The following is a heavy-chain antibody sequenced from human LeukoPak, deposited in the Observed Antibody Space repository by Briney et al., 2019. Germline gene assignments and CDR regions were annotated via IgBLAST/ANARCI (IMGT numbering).Heavy chain of an antibody. CDR3: ARGRSTGYPYYFEY. V-gene: IGHV1-8*03. J-gene: IGHJ4*02. D-gene: IGHD5-12*01. CDR2: MNPNSGSA. Sequence: ASVKVSCKASGYTFTSYDINWVRQATGQGLEWMGWMNPNSGSAGYAQQFQGKVTITRNTSISTAYMELSGLRSEDTAVYYCARGRSTGYPYYFEYWGQGTLVTVSS. CDR1: GYTFTSYD.